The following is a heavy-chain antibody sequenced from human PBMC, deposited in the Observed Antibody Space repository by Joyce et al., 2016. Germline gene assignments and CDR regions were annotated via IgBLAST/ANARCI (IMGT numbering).Heavy chain of an antibody. CDR3: ATRGA. J-gene: IGHJ6*04. CDR1: GFTVSSDF. Sequence: VQVVESGGGLIQPGGSLRLSCAVSGFTVSSDFMMWVRQAPGKGLEGVSTIYSGTDSTHYAASVEGRFTISRDNSKNTLSLQMNTLRGEDTARYYCATRGAWGKGTTVTVSS. CDR2: IYSGTDST. V-gene: IGHV3-53*01.